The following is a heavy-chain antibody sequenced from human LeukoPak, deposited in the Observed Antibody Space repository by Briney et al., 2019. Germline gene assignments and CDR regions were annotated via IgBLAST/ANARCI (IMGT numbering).Heavy chain of an antibody. CDR3: ARALRADTRDDSYYFDY. D-gene: IGHD3-22*01. CDR1: GYTFTSYD. Sequence: ASVKVSCKASGYTFTSYDINWVRQAPGQGLEWMGWMNPNSRNAGYAQKFQGRVTITRDTYITTAYMELSSLRSEDTAVYYCARALRADTRDDSYYFDYWGQGTQVTVSS. J-gene: IGHJ4*02. CDR2: MNPNSRNA. V-gene: IGHV1-8*03.